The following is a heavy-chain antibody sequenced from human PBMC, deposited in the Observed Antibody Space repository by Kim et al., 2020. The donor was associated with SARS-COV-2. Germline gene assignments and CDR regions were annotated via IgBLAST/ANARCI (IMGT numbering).Heavy chain of an antibody. CDR1: GFTFSSYA. CDR2: ISGSVGST. V-gene: IGHV3-23*01. D-gene: IGHD3-9*01. Sequence: GGSLRLSCAASGFTFSSYAMSWVRQAPGKGLEWVSAISGSVGSTYYADSVKGRFTISRDNSKNTLYLQMNSLRAEDTAVYYCAKDRRDILTGFDYWGQGTLVTVSS. CDR3: AKDRRDILTGFDY. J-gene: IGHJ4*02.